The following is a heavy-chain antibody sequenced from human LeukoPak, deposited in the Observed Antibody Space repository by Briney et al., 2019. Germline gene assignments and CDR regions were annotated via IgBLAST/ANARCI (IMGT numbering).Heavy chain of an antibody. D-gene: IGHD6-6*01. Sequence: SETLSLTCAVYGGSFSGYYWSWIRQPPGKGLEWIGYIYYSGSTYYNPSLKSRITISVDTSKNQFSLKLSSVTAADTAVYYCARDGSSLRRPIDPWGQGTLVTVSS. J-gene: IGHJ5*02. CDR3: ARDGSSLRRPIDP. V-gene: IGHV4-30-4*08. CDR2: IYYSGST. CDR1: GGSFSGYY.